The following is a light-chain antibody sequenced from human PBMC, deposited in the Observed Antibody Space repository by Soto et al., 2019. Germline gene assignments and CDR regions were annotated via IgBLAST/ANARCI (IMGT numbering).Light chain of an antibody. Sequence: EIVMTQSPATLSVSPGERATLSCRASESVSSNLAWYQQKPGQAPRLLIYGASTRATGIPARISGSGSGTEFTLTISSLQSEDFAVYYCQPYNNWPLTFGGGTKVDIK. J-gene: IGKJ4*01. CDR1: ESVSSN. CDR2: GAS. CDR3: QPYNNWPLT. V-gene: IGKV3-15*01.